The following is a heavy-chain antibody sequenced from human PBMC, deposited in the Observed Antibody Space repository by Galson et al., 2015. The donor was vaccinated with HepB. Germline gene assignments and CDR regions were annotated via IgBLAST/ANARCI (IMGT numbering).Heavy chain of an antibody. CDR1: GGSISSGGYS. Sequence: TLSLTCAVSGGSISSGGYSWSWIRQPPGKGLEWIGYIYHSGSTYYNPSLKSRVTISVDRSKNQFSLKLSSVTAADTAVYYCTRGGSGEDAFDIWGQGTMVTVSS. V-gene: IGHV4-30-2*01. D-gene: IGHD6-19*01. CDR2: IYHSGST. CDR3: TRGGSGEDAFDI. J-gene: IGHJ3*02.